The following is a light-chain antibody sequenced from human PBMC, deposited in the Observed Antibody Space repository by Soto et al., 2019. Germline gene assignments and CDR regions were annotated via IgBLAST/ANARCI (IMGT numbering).Light chain of an antibody. CDR2: GAS. CDR3: QHYGRSSWT. J-gene: IGKJ1*01. Sequence: DIELTQSPGTLSLSPGERVTLSCRASQTVRSGFVAWYQQKPGQAPRLLIYGASTRATGIPVRFSGSGSGTDFPLTISSLEPEDLAEYYCQHYGRSSWTFGQGTKVEIK. CDR1: QTVRSGF. V-gene: IGKV3-20*01.